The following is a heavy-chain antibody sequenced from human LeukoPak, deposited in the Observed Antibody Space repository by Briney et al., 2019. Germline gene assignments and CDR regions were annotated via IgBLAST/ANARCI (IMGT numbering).Heavy chain of an antibody. CDR1: GFTFSSYV. CDR2: ISYDGSNK. D-gene: IGHD6-13*01. Sequence: GGSLRLSCAASGFTFSSYVMHWVRQAPGKGQEWVAVISYDGSNKYYADSVKGRFTISRDNAKNSLYLQMNSLRAEDTAVYYCARVYGQLVLSAFDIWGQGTMVTVSS. J-gene: IGHJ3*02. V-gene: IGHV3-30*03. CDR3: ARVYGQLVLSAFDI.